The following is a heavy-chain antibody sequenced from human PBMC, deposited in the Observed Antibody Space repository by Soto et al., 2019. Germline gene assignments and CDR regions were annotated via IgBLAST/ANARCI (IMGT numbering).Heavy chain of an antibody. J-gene: IGHJ6*02. Sequence: CSSISKPPGKGLEWIGSIYYSGSTYYNPSLKSRVTISVDTSKNQFSLKLSSVTAADTAVYYCACIFSGGYGYGFYYYGMDVWGQGTTVTVSS. D-gene: IGHD5-18*01. CDR2: IYYSGST. V-gene: IGHV4-39*01. CDR3: ACIFSGGYGYGFYYYGMDV.